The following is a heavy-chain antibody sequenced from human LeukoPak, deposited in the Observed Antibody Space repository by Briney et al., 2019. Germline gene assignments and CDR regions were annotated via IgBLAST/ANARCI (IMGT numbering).Heavy chain of an antibody. J-gene: IGHJ4*02. D-gene: IGHD3-10*01. CDR1: GFTFDDYA. V-gene: IGHV3-9*03. CDR2: ISWNSGSI. Sequence: PGGSLRLSCAASGFTFDDYAMHWVRQAPGKGLEWVSGISWNSGSIGYADSVKGRFTISRDNAKNSLYLQMNSLRAEDMALYYCARDLWFGEYIFDYWGQGALVTVSS. CDR3: ARDLWFGEYIFDY.